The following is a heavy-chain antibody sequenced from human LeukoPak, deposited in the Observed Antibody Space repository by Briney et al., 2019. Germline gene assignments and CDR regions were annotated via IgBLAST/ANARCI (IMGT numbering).Heavy chain of an antibody. CDR3: ARELPFDY. CDR1: GFTFSSYD. Sequence: GGSLRLSCAASGFTFSSYDMHWVRQATGKGLEWVSGIGTAGDTYYPDSVKGRFTISRENAKNSLYLQMNSLRAGDTAVYYCARELPFDYWGQGTLVTVSS. J-gene: IGHJ4*02. V-gene: IGHV3-13*04. CDR2: IGTAGDT.